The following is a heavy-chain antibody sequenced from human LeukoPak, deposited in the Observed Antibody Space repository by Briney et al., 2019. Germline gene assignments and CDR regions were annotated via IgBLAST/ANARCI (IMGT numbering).Heavy chain of an antibody. J-gene: IGHJ3*02. CDR1: GYTFTNNY. CDR2: IYPRDGST. Sequence: ASVTVSCTASGYTFTNNYLHWVRQAPGQGLEWMVMIYPRDGSTSYAQNFQGRVTVTRDTSTTTVHMELRGLRSEDTAVYYCARVPSDYYYDSRGPGFDIWGQGTMVTVSS. CDR3: ARVPSDYYYDSRGPGFDI. D-gene: IGHD3-22*01. V-gene: IGHV1-46*01.